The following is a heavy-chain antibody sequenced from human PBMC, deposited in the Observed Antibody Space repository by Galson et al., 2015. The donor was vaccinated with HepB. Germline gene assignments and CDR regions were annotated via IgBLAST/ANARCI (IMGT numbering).Heavy chain of an antibody. CDR2: ISYDGSNK. V-gene: IGHV3-30*04. J-gene: IGHJ4*02. Sequence: SLRLSCAASGFTFSSYAMSWVRQAPGKGLEWVAVISYDGSNKYYADSVKGRFTISRDNSKNTLYLQMNSLRAEDTAVYYCARVPPHRYCSGGSCYSPFDYWGQGTLVTVSS. D-gene: IGHD2-15*01. CDR1: GFTFSSYA. CDR3: ARVPPHRYCSGGSCYSPFDY.